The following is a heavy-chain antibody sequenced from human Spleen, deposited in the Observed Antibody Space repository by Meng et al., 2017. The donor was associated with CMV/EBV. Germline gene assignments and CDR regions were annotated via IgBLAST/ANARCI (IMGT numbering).Heavy chain of an antibody. CDR1: GGSFSNDA. CDR3: ARERIPLASGRRGFDY. V-gene: IGHV1-69*05. D-gene: IGHD3-10*01. CDR2: TILVFNTT. J-gene: IGHJ4*02. Sequence: GGSFSNDAISWVRQAPGQGLEWVGGTILVFNTTNYAQEFQGRVTITTDASANTAYMELTGLRSEDTAIYYCARERIPLASGRRGFDYWGQGTLVTVSS.